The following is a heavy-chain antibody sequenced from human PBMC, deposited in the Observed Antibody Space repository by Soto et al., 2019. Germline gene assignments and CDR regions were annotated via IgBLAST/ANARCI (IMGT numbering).Heavy chain of an antibody. CDR1: GGSISSGGYS. Sequence: PSETLSLTCAVSGGSISSGGYSWSWIRQPPGEGLDWIGYIYHSGSTYYNPSLKSRVTISVDRSKNQFSLKLSSVTAADTAVYYCARGAGGAAEERGVFLGNYYYGMDVWGQATTLTVSS. CDR2: IYHSGST. D-gene: IGHD6-13*01. V-gene: IGHV4-30-2*01. J-gene: IGHJ6*02. CDR3: ARGAGGAAEERGVFLGNYYYGMDV.